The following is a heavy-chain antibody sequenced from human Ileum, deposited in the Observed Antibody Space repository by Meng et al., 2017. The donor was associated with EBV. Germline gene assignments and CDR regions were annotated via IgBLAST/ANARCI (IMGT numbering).Heavy chain of an antibody. J-gene: IGHJ4*02. CDR1: GEPISSDIW. Sequence: LQGAGQGLVRPLGTLSLTCTVSGEPISSDIWWSWVRQPPGKGLEWIGEVYHRGDTNYNPSLKSRVDISVDKSKNQFYLSLFSVTAADTAVYYCGRDQGRELINHWGQGTLVTVSS. D-gene: IGHD1-7*01. CDR2: VYHRGDT. V-gene: IGHV4-4*02. CDR3: GRDQGRELINH.